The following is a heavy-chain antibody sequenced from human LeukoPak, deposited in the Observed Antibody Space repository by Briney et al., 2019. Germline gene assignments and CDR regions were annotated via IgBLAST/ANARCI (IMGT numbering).Heavy chain of an antibody. CDR2: INWNGGST. CDR3: ARDSRMGATHGAFDI. Sequence: RTGGSLRLSCAASGFTFDDYGMSWVRQAPGKGLEWVSGINWNGGSTGYADSVKGRFTISRDNAKNSLYLQMNSLRAEDTALYHCARDSRMGATHGAFDIWGQGTMVTVSS. D-gene: IGHD1-26*01. J-gene: IGHJ3*02. V-gene: IGHV3-20*01. CDR1: GFTFDDYG.